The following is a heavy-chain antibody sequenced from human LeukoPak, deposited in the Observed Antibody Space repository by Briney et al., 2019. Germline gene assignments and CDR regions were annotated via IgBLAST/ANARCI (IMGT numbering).Heavy chain of an antibody. CDR3: ARDAGNSGYGCDL. D-gene: IGHD5-12*01. CDR2: IRSSSET. CDR1: GFIFSQYS. J-gene: IGHJ5*02. V-gene: IGHV3-48*01. Sequence: GGSLRLSCAASGFIFSQYSMNWVRQAPGKGLEWVSHIRSSSETFYADSVKGRFTISRDNAKNSLYLQMNNLRGEDTAIYYCARDAGNSGYGCDLWGQGTLVTVSS.